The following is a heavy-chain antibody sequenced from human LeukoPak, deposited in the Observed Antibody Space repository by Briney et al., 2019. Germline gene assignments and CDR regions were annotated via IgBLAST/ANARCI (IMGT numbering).Heavy chain of an antibody. V-gene: IGHV3-30*02. Sequence: GGSLRLSCAASGFTFRNFGMHWVRQAPGKGLEWVAVIWFDGSNKYYADSVKGRFTISRDNSKNTLYLQMNSLRAEDTAVYYCAKDSTMVTPFDYWGQGTLVTVSS. CDR3: AKDSTMVTPFDY. D-gene: IGHD3-10*01. J-gene: IGHJ4*02. CDR2: IWFDGSNK. CDR1: GFTFRNFG.